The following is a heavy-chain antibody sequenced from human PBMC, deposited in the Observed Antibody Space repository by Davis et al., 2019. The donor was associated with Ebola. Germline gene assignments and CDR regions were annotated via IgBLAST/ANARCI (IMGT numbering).Heavy chain of an antibody. CDR2: IKQDGSEK. CDR1: GFTFGDSW. D-gene: IGHD5-12*01. J-gene: IGHJ4*02. CDR3: ARDPEWLRLRESDY. V-gene: IGHV3-7*01. Sequence: GESLKISCAASGFTFGDSWMSWVRQAPGKGLEWVANIKQDGSEKYYVDSVKGRFTISRDNAKNSLYLQMNSLRDEDTAVYYCARDPEWLRLRESDYWGQGTLVTVSS.